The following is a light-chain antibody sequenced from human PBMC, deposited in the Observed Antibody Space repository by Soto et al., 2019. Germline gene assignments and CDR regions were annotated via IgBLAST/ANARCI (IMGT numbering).Light chain of an antibody. CDR2: DTS. Sequence: LTQSPAILSLSPGERATLSCTASQSVDTYIAWYQQRPGQPPRLLIHDTSHRASGVPARFRGSGSGTDFTLTINSLEPEDFAVYFCQQRRNWVSFGPGTRL. CDR1: QSVDTY. CDR3: QQRRNWVS. V-gene: IGKV3-11*01. J-gene: IGKJ3*01.